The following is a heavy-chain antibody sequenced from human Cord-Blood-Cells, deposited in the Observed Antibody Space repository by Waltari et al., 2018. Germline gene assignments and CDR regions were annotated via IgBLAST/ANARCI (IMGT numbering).Heavy chain of an antibody. V-gene: IGHV4-34*01. CDR3: ARVRWAVAGTGPFDY. J-gene: IGHJ4*02. CDR1: GGSFSGYY. CDR2: INHSGST. D-gene: IGHD6-19*01. Sequence: QVQLQQCGAGLLKPSETLSLTCAVYGGSFSGYYWSWIRQPPGKGLEWIGEINHSGSTNYNPSLKSRVTISVDTSKNQFSLKLSSVTAADTAVYYCARVRWAVAGTGPFDYWGQGTLVTVSS.